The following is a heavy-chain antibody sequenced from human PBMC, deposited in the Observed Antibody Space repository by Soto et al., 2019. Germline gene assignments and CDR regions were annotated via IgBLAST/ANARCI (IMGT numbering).Heavy chain of an antibody. J-gene: IGHJ6*03. Sequence: GGSLRLSCAASGFTFSSYGMNWVRQAPGKGLEWVSYISSSSSTIYYADSVKGRFTISRDNAKNSLYLQMNSLRAEDTAVYYCARGPTRVRGNYYMDVWGKGTTVTVSS. D-gene: IGHD3-10*01. CDR2: ISSSSSTI. CDR3: ARGPTRVRGNYYMDV. V-gene: IGHV3-48*01. CDR1: GFTFSSYG.